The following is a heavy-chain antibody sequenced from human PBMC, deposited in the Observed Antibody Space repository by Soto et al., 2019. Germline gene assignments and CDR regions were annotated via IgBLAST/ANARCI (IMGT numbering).Heavy chain of an antibody. CDR3: AIGLSVTLFDY. V-gene: IGHV4-31*03. CDR2: IYYSGST. D-gene: IGHD4-17*01. J-gene: IGHJ4*02. CDR1: GGSISSGGYY. Sequence: QVQLQESGPGLVKPSQTLSLTCTVSGGSISSGGYYWTWIRQYPGKGLEWIGYIYYSGSTFYNPSIKSRVSISVDTSKNQFSLNLSSVTAADTAVYYCAIGLSVTLFDYWGQGTLVTVSS.